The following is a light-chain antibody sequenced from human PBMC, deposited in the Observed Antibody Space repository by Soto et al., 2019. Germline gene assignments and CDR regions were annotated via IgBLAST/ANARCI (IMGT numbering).Light chain of an antibody. V-gene: IGKV3-20*01. CDR2: AAS. CDR1: QSVSSTY. Sequence: EILLTQSPGTLSLSPGERATLSCGASQSVSSTYVAWYQQKPCQAPRLLIYAASSRPTGIPDSFRGSGSGTEFTLTISRLEPEDFAVYYCQQNLGVHTFGQGTKVDIK. CDR3: QQNLGVHT. J-gene: IGKJ1*01.